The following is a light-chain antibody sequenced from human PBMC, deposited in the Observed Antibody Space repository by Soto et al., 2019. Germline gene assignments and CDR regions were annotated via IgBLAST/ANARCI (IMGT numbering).Light chain of an antibody. CDR2: GAF. V-gene: IGKV3-15*01. J-gene: IGKJ1*01. Sequence: EIVMTQSPATLSVSPGERVTLSCRASQSVSSKLAWFQQKPGQAPRLLIYGAFTRATGIPTRFSGSGSETEFTLTISRLEPEDFAVYYCHHFGSLPETFGQGTNVE. CDR3: HHFGSLPET. CDR1: QSVSSK.